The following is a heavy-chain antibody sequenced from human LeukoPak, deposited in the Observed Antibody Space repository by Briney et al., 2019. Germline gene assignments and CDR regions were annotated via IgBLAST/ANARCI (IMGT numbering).Heavy chain of an antibody. Sequence: GGSLRLSCTASGFTFSSYEMIWVRQAPGKGLEWVSFISSGGGTTYYADSVKGRFTISRDNAGKSLYLEMNNLRAEDTAFYYCARDALINGAFDIWGQGTWSPSLQ. V-gene: IGHV3-48*03. CDR1: GFTFSSYE. J-gene: IGHJ3*02. CDR2: ISSGGGTT. CDR3: ARDALINGAFDI. D-gene: IGHD2-8*01.